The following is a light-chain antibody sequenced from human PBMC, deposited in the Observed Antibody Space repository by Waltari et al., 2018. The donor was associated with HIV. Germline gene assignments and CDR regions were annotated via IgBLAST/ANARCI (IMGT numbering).Light chain of an antibody. J-gene: IGKJ4*01. Sequence: DIQLTQSPSFLSASIGARVTITCRAAQGIGSSLAWYQAKPGRAPKLLVYRASILQAGVPLRFGGSGSGTEFTLTVSSLQPEDFAAYYCQQYDTYPLTFGGGTKVEIK. CDR3: QQYDTYPLT. CDR1: QGIGSS. CDR2: RAS. V-gene: IGKV1-9*01.